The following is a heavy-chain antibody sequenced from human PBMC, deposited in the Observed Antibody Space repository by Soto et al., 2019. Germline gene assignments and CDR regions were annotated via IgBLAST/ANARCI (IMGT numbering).Heavy chain of an antibody. CDR1: GFTFSSYG. Sequence: PGGSLRLSCAASGFTFSSYGMHWVRQAPGKGLEWVAVIWYDGSNKYYADSVKGRFTISRDNSKNTLYLQMNSLRAEDTAVYYCARAGRRYYYYYMDVWGKGTTVTVSS. V-gene: IGHV3-33*01. CDR3: ARAGRRYYYYYMDV. J-gene: IGHJ6*03. D-gene: IGHD3-10*01. CDR2: IWYDGSNK.